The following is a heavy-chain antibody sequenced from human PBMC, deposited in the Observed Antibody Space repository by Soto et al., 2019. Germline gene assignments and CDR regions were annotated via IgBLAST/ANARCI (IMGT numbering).Heavy chain of an antibody. CDR2: IYSGGST. CDR1: GFTVSSNY. D-gene: IGHD2-21*02. J-gene: IGHJ4*02. V-gene: IGHV3-53*01. CDR3: ARGVTPMTFDY. Sequence: EVQLVESGGGLIQPGGSLRLSCAASGFTVSSNYMSWVRQAPGKALEWVSVIYSGGSTYYADSVKGRCTISRDNSKNTLYLQMNSLSAEDTAGDYCARGVTPMTFDYGGQGTLVTVSS.